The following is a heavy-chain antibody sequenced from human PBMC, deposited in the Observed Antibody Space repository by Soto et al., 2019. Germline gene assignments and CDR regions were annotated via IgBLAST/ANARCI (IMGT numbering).Heavy chain of an antibody. Sequence: VGSLRLSCSASGFRFIDYWMHWVRQTPGKGLVWVSRINSDGCDTTYADSLKGRFTISRDNARNILYLQLNTLRADDTAVYYCTRDLGYGSGTSQGLYYYYGLDVWGQGTTVTVSS. CDR2: INSDGCDT. CDR1: GFRFIDYW. CDR3: TRDLGYGSGTSQGLYYYYGLDV. D-gene: IGHD3-10*01. J-gene: IGHJ6*02. V-gene: IGHV3-74*01.